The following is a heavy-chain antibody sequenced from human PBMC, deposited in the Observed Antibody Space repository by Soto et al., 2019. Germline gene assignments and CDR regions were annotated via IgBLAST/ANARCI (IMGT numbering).Heavy chain of an antibody. CDR1: GGSFSGYY. Sequence: PSETLSLTCVVYGGSFSGYYWSWIRQSPGKGLEWIGGINHRGSTNYNPSLESRVTISVGTSKNQFSLKLPPVTAADTAMYYCARDGFCTSTTCRVGNWFDPWGQGTLVTVSS. J-gene: IGHJ5*02. CDR2: INHRGST. CDR3: ARDGFCTSTTCRVGNWFDP. V-gene: IGHV4-34*01. D-gene: IGHD2-2*01.